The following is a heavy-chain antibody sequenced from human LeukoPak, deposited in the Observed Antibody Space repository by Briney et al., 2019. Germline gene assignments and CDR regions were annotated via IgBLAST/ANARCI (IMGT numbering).Heavy chain of an antibody. CDR1: GFTFDDYA. CDR2: ISWNSGSI. CDR3: AKDLTVTQRYYYYYMDV. V-gene: IGHV3-9*01. J-gene: IGHJ6*03. D-gene: IGHD4-11*01. Sequence: GGSLRLSCAASGFTFDDYAMHWVRQAPGKGLEWVSGISWNSGSIGYADSVKGRFTISRDNAKNSLYLQMNSLRAEDTALYYCAKDLTVTQRYYYYYMDVWGKGTTVTVSS.